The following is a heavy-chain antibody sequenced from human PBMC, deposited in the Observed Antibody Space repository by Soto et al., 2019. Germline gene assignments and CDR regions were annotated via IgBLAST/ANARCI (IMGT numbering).Heavy chain of an antibody. CDR1: GFSFSDYF. D-gene: IGHD2-15*01. J-gene: IGHJ4*02. CDR3: ASGRDRGLFDF. V-gene: IGHV1-69*13. CDR2: IIPIFGTA. Sequence: SVKVCCKASGFSFSDYFMHWVRQAPGQGLEWMGGIIPIFGTANYAQKFQGRVTITADESTSTAYMELSSLRSEDTAVYFCASGRDRGLFDFCGQGSLVIVSA.